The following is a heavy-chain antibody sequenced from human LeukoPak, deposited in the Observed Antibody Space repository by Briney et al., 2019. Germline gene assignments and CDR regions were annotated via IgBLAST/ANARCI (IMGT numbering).Heavy chain of an antibody. V-gene: IGHV4-4*08. CDR3: ARRAYYDTSGYYPASGYFDL. CDR2: IYSNGVT. Sequence: SETLSLTCTVSGGSIFSYYFNWIRQPPGKGLEWIGYIYSNGVTNYNPSLRSRGTISIATSKNQFSLRLRSVTAADTAIYYCARRAYYDTSGYYPASGYFDLWGRGTLVTVSS. D-gene: IGHD3-22*01. CDR1: GGSIFSYY. J-gene: IGHJ2*01.